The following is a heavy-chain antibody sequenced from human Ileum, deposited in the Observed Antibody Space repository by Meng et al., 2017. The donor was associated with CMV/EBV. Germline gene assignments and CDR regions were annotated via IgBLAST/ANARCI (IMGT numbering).Heavy chain of an antibody. CDR2: IRSKGDGGTT. CDR3: TSAVALYYYDGMDV. Sequence: GGSLRLSCVASGFSFRSAWVSWVRQRPGIGLEWVGHIRSKGDGGTTAFAAAVQDRINIRRDDSENTVQLKIYRLKMEDTGVYYCTSAVALYYYDGMDVWGQGTAVTVSS. J-gene: IGHJ6*02. V-gene: IGHV3-15*01. D-gene: IGHD6-19*01. CDR1: GFSFRSAW.